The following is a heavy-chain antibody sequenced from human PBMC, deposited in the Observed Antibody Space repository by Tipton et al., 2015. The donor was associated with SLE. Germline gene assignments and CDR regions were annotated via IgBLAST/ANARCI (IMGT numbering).Heavy chain of an antibody. D-gene: IGHD3-22*01. J-gene: IGHJ4*02. CDR3: ARTGYYDSSADY. CDR2: IWFDGSKK. Sequence: SLRLSCATSGFTLRSYDMHWVRQAPGKGLEWVALIWFDGSKKYFADSVKGRFTISRDTSTNTLYLQMNSLRAEDTAVYYCARTGYYDSSADYWGQGTLVTVSS. V-gene: IGHV3-33*01. CDR1: GFTLRSYD.